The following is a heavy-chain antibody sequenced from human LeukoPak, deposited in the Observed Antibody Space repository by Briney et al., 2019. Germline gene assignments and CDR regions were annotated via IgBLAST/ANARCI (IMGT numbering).Heavy chain of an antibody. D-gene: IGHD6-13*01. J-gene: IGHJ5*02. CDR3: ASVPPVYSSSRNWFDP. CDR1: GFTFSSYE. Sequence: AGGSLRLSCAASGFTFSSYEMNWVRQAPEKGLEWVSYISSSGSTIYYADSVKGRFTISRDNAKNSLYLQMNSLRAEDTAVYYCASVPPVYSSSRNWFDPWGQGTLVTVSS. V-gene: IGHV3-48*03. CDR2: ISSSGSTI.